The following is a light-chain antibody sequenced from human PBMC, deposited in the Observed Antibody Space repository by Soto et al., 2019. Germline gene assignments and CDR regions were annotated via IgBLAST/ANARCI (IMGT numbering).Light chain of an antibody. CDR2: LGS. CDR1: QSLLHSNGYNS. J-gene: IGKJ2*01. CDR3: MQTRQTPYT. Sequence: DIVMTQSPLALPVTSGEPASISCRSSQSLLHSNGYNSLDWYLQKPGQSPHLLIYLGSIRASGVPDRFSGSGSDRDFTLKISRVEAEDVGVYYCMQTRQTPYTFGQGTKLELK. V-gene: IGKV2-28*01.